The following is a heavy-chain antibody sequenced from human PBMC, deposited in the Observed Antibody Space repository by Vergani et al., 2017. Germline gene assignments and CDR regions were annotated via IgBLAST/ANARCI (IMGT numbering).Heavy chain of an antibody. CDR1: GFTFSNSA. Sequence: EVHLLESGGGLVQSGGSLRLSCAASGFTFSNSAVSWVRQAPGRALAWVSSISGPCLSTYYADSVKGRFSITRDNSKNTVFLQMHSLRAEDTAIYYCVKEKIDLGSYFFDSWGHGILVTVSS. CDR3: VKEKIDLGSYFFDS. CDR2: ISGPCLST. J-gene: IGHJ4*01. D-gene: IGHD2/OR15-2a*01. V-gene: IGHV3-23*01.